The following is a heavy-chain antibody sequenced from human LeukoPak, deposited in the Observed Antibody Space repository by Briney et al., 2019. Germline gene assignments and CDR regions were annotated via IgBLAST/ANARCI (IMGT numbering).Heavy chain of an antibody. V-gene: IGHV3-21*01. D-gene: IGHD3-22*01. Sequence: PGGSLRLSCAASGFTFSSYSMNWVRQAPGKGLEWVSSISSSSSYIYYADSVKGRFTISRDNAKNSLYLQMNSLRAEDTAVYYCARDLDEYYYEGFDIWGQGTMVTVSS. J-gene: IGHJ3*02. CDR2: ISSSSSYI. CDR3: ARDLDEYYYEGFDI. CDR1: GFTFSSYS.